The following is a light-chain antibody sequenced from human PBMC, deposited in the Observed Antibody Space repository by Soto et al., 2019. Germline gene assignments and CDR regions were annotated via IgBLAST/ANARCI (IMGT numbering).Light chain of an antibody. CDR1: QDINTY. Sequence: DIQLTQSPSFLSASVGDRVTITCRASQDINTYLAWYQQKPGKAPKLLIFAASTLQNGVPSRFSGSLSVTEXXLTXXSLQPEDFAXYYCQQRKSYPITFRQGTRLEIK. V-gene: IGKV1-9*01. J-gene: IGKJ5*01. CDR3: QQRKSYPIT. CDR2: AAS.